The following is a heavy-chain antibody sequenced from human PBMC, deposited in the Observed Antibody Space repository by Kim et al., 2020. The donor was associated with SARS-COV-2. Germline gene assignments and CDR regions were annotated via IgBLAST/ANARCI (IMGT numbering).Heavy chain of an antibody. CDR3: ARDSETSGWFHYYYYGMDV. CDR1: GYTFTSYY. J-gene: IGHJ6*02. D-gene: IGHD6-19*01. V-gene: IGHV1-46*01. CDR2: INPSGGST. Sequence: ASVKVSCKASGYTFTSYYMHWVRQAPGQGLEWMGIINPSGGSTSYAQKFQGRVTMTRDTSTSTVYMELSSLRSEDTAVYYCARDSETSGWFHYYYYGMDVWGQGTTVTVSS.